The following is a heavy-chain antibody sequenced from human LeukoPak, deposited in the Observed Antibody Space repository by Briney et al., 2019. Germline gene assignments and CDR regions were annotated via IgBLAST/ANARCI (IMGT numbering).Heavy chain of an antibody. CDR1: GFTFSSYW. J-gene: IGHJ4*02. D-gene: IGHD3-10*01. V-gene: IGHV3-30*02. CDR2: IRYDGSNK. CDR3: AKDLGVRDLFDY. Sequence: PGGSLRLSCAASGFTFSSYWMSWVRQAPGKGLEWVAFIRYDGSNKYYADSVKGRFTISRDNSKNTLYLQMNSLRAEDTAVYYCAKDLGVRDLFDYWGQGTLVTVSS.